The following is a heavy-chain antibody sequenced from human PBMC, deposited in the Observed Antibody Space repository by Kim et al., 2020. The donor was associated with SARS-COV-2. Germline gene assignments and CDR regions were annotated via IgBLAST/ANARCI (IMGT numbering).Heavy chain of an antibody. CDR2: ISPGGTHT. J-gene: IGHJ4*02. V-gene: IGHV3-64*01. D-gene: IGHD3-10*01. CDR1: GFIFGSSS. Sequence: GGSLRLSCAASGFIFGSSSMRWVRQAPGKGLEYVSPISPGGTHTFYANSVKGRFTISRDNSKNTLFLQMDSLRAEDMAVYYCVRDNKISWSWEGHFFDVWRQSTLIPVS. CDR3: VRDNKISWSWEGHFFDV.